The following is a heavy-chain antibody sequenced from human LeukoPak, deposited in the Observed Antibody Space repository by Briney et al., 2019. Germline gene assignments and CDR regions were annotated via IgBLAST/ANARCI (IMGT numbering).Heavy chain of an antibody. J-gene: IGHJ4*02. CDR2: ISGSGGST. CDR3: AKGDIIVVVAAWGY. D-gene: IGHD2-15*01. CDR1: GFTFSSYA. Sequence: PGGSLRLSCTASGFTFSSYAMCWVRQAPGKGLEWVSTISGSGGSTYYADSVKGRFTISRDNSKDTLYLQMNSLRAEDTAVYYCAKGDIIVVVAAWGYWGQGALVTVSS. V-gene: IGHV3-23*01.